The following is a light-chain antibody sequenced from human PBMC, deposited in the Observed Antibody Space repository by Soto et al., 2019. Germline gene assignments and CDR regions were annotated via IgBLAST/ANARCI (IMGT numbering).Light chain of an antibody. V-gene: IGLV2-14*01. Sequence: QSALTQPASVSGSPGQSITISCAGTNSDVGGHNYVSWYQHHPGRAPKLILYEVSNRPSGVSSRFSGSKSGDTASLTISGLQAEGEADYYCDSYTANNVLFGGGTKLTVL. CDR2: EVS. CDR3: DSYTANNVL. CDR1: NSDVGGHNY. J-gene: IGLJ2*01.